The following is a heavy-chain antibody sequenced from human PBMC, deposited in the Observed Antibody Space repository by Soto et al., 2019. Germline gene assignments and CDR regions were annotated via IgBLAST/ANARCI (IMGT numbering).Heavy chain of an antibody. CDR3: ARHSTSAPKDY. D-gene: IGHD3-10*01. V-gene: IGHV5-51*01. Sequence: PGESLKMSCNCSGYSFTTYCIALVLQMPGKGLEWVGIIYPGDSDTRYSPSFEGHVTISVDKSISTAFLQWNSLKASDNAIYYCARHSTSAPKDYWGQGTLVTVSS. CDR2: IYPGDSDT. J-gene: IGHJ4*01. CDR1: GYSFTTYC.